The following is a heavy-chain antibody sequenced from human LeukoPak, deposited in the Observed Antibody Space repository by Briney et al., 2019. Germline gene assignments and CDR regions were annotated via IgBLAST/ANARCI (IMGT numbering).Heavy chain of an antibody. CDR2: INHSGST. J-gene: IGHJ4*02. CDR1: GESFSGYY. CDR3: ARTDTAMVFPFDY. Sequence: SETLSLTCAVYGESFSGYYWSWIRQPPGKGLEWIGEINHSGSTNYNPSLKSRVTISVDTSKNQFSLKLSSVTAADTAVYYYARTDTAMVFPFDYWGQGTLVTVSS. D-gene: IGHD5-18*01. V-gene: IGHV4-34*01.